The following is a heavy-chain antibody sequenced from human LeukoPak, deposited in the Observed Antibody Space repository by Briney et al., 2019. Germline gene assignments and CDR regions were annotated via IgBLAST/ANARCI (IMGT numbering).Heavy chain of an antibody. D-gene: IGHD1-26*01. CDR3: AKDLAGSGSYSFDY. V-gene: IGHV3-23*01. J-gene: IGHJ4*02. CDR1: GFTFSNYA. CDR2: ISGSGGST. Sequence: GSLRLSCAASGFTFSNYAMNWVRQAPGRGLEWVSAISGSGGSTYYAGSVKGRFTISRDNSKNTLYLQMNSLRAEDTAVYYCAKDLAGSGSYSFDYWGQGTLVTVSS.